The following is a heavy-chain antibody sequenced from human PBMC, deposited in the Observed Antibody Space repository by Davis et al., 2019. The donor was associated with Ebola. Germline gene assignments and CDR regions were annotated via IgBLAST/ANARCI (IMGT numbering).Heavy chain of an antibody. CDR2: IRSKANSYAT. J-gene: IGHJ6*02. Sequence: GESLKISCAASGFTFSGSAMHWVRQASGKGLEWVGRIRSKANSYATAYAASVKGRFTISRDDSKNMAYLQMNSLRAEDTAVYYCARDSGSSSHYGMDVWGQGTTVTVSS. CDR3: ARDSGSSSHYGMDV. D-gene: IGHD6-13*01. V-gene: IGHV3-73*01. CDR1: GFTFSGSA.